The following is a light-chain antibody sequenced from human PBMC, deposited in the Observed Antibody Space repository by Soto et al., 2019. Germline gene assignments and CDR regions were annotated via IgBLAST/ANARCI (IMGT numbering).Light chain of an antibody. CDR3: ISYTGFDTYV. Sequence: QSVLTQPASVSASPGQSITISCTGTSTDIGAYKFVSWYQQHPGKAPKLMIYDVTSRPSGASNRFSGSKSGNTASLIISGLQAEDEGDYYCISYTGFDTYVFGTGTKLTVL. V-gene: IGLV2-14*03. CDR2: DVT. CDR1: STDIGAYKF. J-gene: IGLJ1*01.